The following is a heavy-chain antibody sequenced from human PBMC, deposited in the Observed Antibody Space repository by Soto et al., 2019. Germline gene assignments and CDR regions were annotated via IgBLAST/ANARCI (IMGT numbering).Heavy chain of an antibody. J-gene: IGHJ5*02. CDR1: GFTFTTYA. D-gene: IGHD3-10*01. CDR2: ISYDGSNR. V-gene: IGHV3-30-3*01. Sequence: PEWSLRLSCAASGFTFTTYAMEWVRQAPGKGLEWVALISYDGSNRYYAESVMGRSTISRDNSKNTLYLQLNSLRPEDTAVYYWARGGDYYRRDLYWCDPCGHGTRLTVPS. CDR3: ARGGDYYRRDLYWCDP.